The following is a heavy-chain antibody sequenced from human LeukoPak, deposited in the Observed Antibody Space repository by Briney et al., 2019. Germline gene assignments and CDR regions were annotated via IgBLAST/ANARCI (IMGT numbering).Heavy chain of an antibody. Sequence: GGSLRLSCAASGFTFDDYGMSWVRHAPGKGLESVSGINWNGGSTGYADSVKGRFTISRDNAKNSLYLQMNSLRAEDTALYYCARRIAARQGYYYYMDVWGKGTTVTVSS. J-gene: IGHJ6*03. D-gene: IGHD6-6*01. CDR3: ARRIAARQGYYYYMDV. CDR2: INWNGGST. CDR1: GFTFDDYG. V-gene: IGHV3-20*04.